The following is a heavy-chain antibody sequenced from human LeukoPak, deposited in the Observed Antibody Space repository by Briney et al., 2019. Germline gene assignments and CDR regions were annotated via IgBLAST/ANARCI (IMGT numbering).Heavy chain of an antibody. J-gene: IGHJ4*02. D-gene: IGHD5-18*01. CDR2: INHSGST. Sequence: SETLSLTCAVYGGSFSGYYWSWIRQPPGKGLEWIGEINHSGSTKYNPSLKSRVTISVDMSKNQFSLKLSSVTAADTAVYYCARRIQLTYYFDYWGQGTLVTVSS. CDR3: ARRIQLTYYFDY. CDR1: GGSFSGYY. V-gene: IGHV4-34*01.